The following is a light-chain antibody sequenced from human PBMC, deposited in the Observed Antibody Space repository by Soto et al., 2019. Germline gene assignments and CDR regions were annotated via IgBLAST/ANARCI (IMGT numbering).Light chain of an antibody. Sequence: DTQMTQSPSTLSASVGDRVIITCRASQSINSWLAWYQQKPGKAPNLLIHRASTLQSGVPSRFSGSGSGTEFTLTISSLQPDDFATYYCQHYNTYPYTFGQGTKVDIK. CDR1: QSINSW. CDR2: RAS. J-gene: IGKJ2*01. CDR3: QHYNTYPYT. V-gene: IGKV1-5*03.